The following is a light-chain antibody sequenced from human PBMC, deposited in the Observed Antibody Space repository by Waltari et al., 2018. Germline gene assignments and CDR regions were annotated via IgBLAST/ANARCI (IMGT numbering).Light chain of an antibody. CDR1: RFNIRSNA. CDR3: AAWDDSLNGHWV. Sequence: QSVLTQPPSASGTPGQRVTISCSGSRFNIRSNAVNWYQQLPGTAPKLLIYSNDQRPSGVPDRFSGSKSVTSASLAISGLQSEDEADYYCAAWDDSLNGHWVFGGGTKLTVL. CDR2: SND. J-gene: IGLJ3*02. V-gene: IGLV1-44*01.